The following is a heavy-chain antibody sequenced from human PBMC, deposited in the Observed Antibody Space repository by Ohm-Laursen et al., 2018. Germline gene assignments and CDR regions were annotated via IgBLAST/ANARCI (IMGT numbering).Heavy chain of an antibody. V-gene: IGHV4-39*01. D-gene: IGHD4-11*01. Sequence: SSYEMNWVRQPPGKGLEWIGNIHYNGRTYYKSPLQSRVTISVDTSKNQFSLKLSSVTAADTSVYYCVRGYSSYYYYGMDVWGQGTTVTVSS. CDR1: SSYE. CDR2: IHYNGRT. CDR3: VRGYSSYYYYGMDV. J-gene: IGHJ6*02.